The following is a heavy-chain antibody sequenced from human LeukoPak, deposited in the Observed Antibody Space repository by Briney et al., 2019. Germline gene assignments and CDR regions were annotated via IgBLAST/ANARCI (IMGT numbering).Heavy chain of an antibody. CDR2: IIPIFGTA. V-gene: IGHV1-69*06. CDR1: RGTFTSYA. CDR3: AREGGHGGYLDY. Sequence: SVKVSCKASRGTFTSYAISWVRQAPGQGLEWMGGIIPIFGTANYAQKFQGRVTITADKSTSTAYMELSSLRSEDTAVYYCAREGGHGGYLDYWGQGTLVTVSS. J-gene: IGHJ4*02. D-gene: IGHD3-10*01.